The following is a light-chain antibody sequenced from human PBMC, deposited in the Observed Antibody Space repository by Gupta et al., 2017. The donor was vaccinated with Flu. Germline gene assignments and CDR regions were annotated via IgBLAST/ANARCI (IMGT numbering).Light chain of an antibody. CDR1: SIDVGLYNF. Sequence: SITISCTGTSIDVGLYNFVSWYQQHPGKAPKLIIYYVTERPSGISSRFSGSKSGNTASLTISGLQAEDETDYSCCSYAGSNSWVFGGGTKLTVL. V-gene: IGLV2-23*02. J-gene: IGLJ3*02. CDR3: CSYAGSNSWV. CDR2: YVT.